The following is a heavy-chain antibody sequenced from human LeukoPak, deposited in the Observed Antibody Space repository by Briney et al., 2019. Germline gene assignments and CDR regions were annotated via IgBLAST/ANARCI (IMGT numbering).Heavy chain of an antibody. D-gene: IGHD1-26*01. J-gene: IGHJ4*02. Sequence: GGSLRLSCAASGFTFSSYGMSWVRQAPGKGLEWVSAISGSGGSTYYADSVKGRFTISRDSSKNTLYLQMNSLRAEDTAVYYCAKGYLKGATLFDYWGQGTLVTVSS. CDR2: ISGSGGST. CDR3: AKGYLKGATLFDY. V-gene: IGHV3-23*01. CDR1: GFTFSSYG.